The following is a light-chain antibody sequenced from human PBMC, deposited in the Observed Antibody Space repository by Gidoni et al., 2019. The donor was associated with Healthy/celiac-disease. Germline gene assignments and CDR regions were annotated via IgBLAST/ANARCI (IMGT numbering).Light chain of an antibody. V-gene: IGLV3-19*01. CDR1: SYY. CDR2: GKN. J-gene: IGLJ2*01. CDR3: NSRDSSGNHVV. Sequence: SSELTQDPAVSVALGQTVRSYYASWYQQKPGQAPVLVIYGKNNRPSGIPDRFPGSSSGNTASLTITGAQAEDEADYYCNSRDSSGNHVVFGGGTKLTVL.